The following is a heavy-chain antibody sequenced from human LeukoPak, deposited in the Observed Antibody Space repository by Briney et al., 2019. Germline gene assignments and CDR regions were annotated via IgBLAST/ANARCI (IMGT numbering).Heavy chain of an antibody. CDR2: IYYSGST. D-gene: IGHD6-19*01. J-gene: IGHJ6*03. V-gene: IGHV4-39*01. Sequence: SETLSLTCTVSGGSISRSSYYWGWIRQPPGKGLEWIGSIYYSGSTYYNPSLKSRVTISVDTSKNQFSLKLSSVTAADTAVYYRARITSAWPHYYMDVWGKGTTVTVSS. CDR3: ARITSAWPHYYMDV. CDR1: GGSISRSSYY.